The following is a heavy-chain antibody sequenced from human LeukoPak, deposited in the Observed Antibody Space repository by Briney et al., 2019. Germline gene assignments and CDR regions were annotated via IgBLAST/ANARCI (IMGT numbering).Heavy chain of an antibody. CDR1: GFTFSSYA. Sequence: GGSLRLSCAASGFTFSSYAMSWVRQAPGKGLEWVSTFSVSGNTYHADSVKGRLTISRDNSKSTLYLQMSSLRTEDAALYYCAKGPDSSGWPAYFDYWGQGTLVTVSS. CDR3: AKGPDSSGWPAYFDY. J-gene: IGHJ4*02. D-gene: IGHD6-19*01. CDR2: FSVSGNT. V-gene: IGHV3-23*01.